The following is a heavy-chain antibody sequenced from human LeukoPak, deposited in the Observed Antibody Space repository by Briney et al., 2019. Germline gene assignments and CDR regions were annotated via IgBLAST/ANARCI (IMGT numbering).Heavy chain of an antibody. CDR1: GFTFSSYA. V-gene: IGHV3-23*01. J-gene: IGHJ4*02. D-gene: IGHD6-19*01. CDR2: ISGSGGST. Sequence: GGSLRLSCAASGFTFSSYAMSWVRQAPGKGLEWVSAISGSGGSTYYADSVKGRFTISRDNSKNTLYLQMSSLRAEDTAVYYCAKDSSGWYAESFDYWGQGTLVTVSS. CDR3: AKDSSGWYAESFDY.